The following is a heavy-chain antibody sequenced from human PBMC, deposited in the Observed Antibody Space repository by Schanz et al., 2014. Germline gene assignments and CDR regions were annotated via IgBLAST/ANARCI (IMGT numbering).Heavy chain of an antibody. V-gene: IGHV3-30*02. CDR2: VPFDGSQK. CDR3: AKGRFGELSAFDI. D-gene: IGHD3-10*01. CDR1: GFTFSSHW. J-gene: IGHJ3*02. Sequence: VQLVQSGGGLVQPGGSLRLSCAASGFTFSSHWMHWVRQDPGKGLEWVAFVPFDGSQKFYADSVKGRFTISRDNSKNTVHLQMNSLRAEDTAVYYCAKGRFGELSAFDIWGQGTMXTVSS.